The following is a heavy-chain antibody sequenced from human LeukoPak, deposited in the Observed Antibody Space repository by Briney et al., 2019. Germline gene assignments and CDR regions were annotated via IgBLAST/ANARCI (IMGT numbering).Heavy chain of an antibody. V-gene: IGHV1-2*02. J-gene: IGHJ5*02. CDR2: INPNSGGT. Sequence: ASVKVSCKTSGYRFTGYYLHWVRQAPGQGLEWMGWINPNSGGTNYAQKFQGRVTMTRDTSISTAYMELSRLRSDDTAVYYCARDLGRSWFDPWGQGTLVTVSS. CDR1: GYRFTGYY. CDR3: ARDLGRSWFDP. D-gene: IGHD3-16*01.